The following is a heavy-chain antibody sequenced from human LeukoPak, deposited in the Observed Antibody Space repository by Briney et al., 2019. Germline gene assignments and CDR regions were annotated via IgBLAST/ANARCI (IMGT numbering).Heavy chain of an antibody. CDR3: ARGYYYDSSGYYYDDHYFDY. CDR1: GGSISSYY. CDR2: IYYSGST. Sequence: SETLSLTCTVSGGSISSYYWSWIRQPPGKGLEWIGYIYYSGSTNYNPSLKSRVTISVDTSKNQFSLMLSSVTAADTAVYYCARGYYYDSSGYYYDDHYFDYWGQGTLVTVSS. J-gene: IGHJ4*02. D-gene: IGHD3-22*01. V-gene: IGHV4-59*01.